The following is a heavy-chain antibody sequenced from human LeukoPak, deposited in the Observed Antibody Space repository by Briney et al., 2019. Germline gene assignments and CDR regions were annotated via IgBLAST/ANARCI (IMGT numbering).Heavy chain of an antibody. CDR2: ISAYNGNT. CDR1: GYTFTSYG. Sequence: ASVKVSCKASGYTFTSYGISWVRQAPGQGLEWMGWISAYNGNTNYAQKLQGRVTMTTDTSTSTAYMELRSLRSDDTAVYYCARDHSGWYSISEVYFDYWGQGTLVTVSS. D-gene: IGHD6-6*01. J-gene: IGHJ4*02. CDR3: ARDHSGWYSISEVYFDY. V-gene: IGHV1-18*01.